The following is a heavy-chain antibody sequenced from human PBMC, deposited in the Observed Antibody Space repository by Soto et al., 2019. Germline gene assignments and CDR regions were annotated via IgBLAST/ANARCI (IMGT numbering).Heavy chain of an antibody. CDR3: ERGSLY. CDR1: GLSVSSND. CDR2: IYSADNT. J-gene: IGHJ4*01. V-gene: IGHV3-66*01. Sequence: GGSLRLSCAASGLSVSSNDMSWVRQAPGKGLECVSIIYSADNTFYVDSVKGRFIISRDNSKNTVYLQMNSLRADDTAVYYCERGSLYWGQGTLVT.